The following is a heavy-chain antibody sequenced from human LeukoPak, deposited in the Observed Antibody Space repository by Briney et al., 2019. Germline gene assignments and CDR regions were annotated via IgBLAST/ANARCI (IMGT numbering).Heavy chain of an antibody. D-gene: IGHD6-25*01. CDR2: INTSGST. Sequence: PSETLSLTCTVSGGSISSYYWTWIRQSAGKGLEWIGRINTSGSTNYNPSLRSRVTMSVNTSKNQFSLNLTSVTAADTAVYSCAREGGDPRWLDPWGQGTLITVSS. V-gene: IGHV4-4*07. CDR1: GGSISSYY. CDR3: AREGGDPRWLDP. J-gene: IGHJ5*02.